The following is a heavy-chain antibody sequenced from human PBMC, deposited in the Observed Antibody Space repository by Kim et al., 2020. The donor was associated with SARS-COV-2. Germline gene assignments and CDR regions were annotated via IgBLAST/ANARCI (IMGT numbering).Heavy chain of an antibody. D-gene: IGHD3-10*01. J-gene: IGHJ3*02. CDR2: SRNKVNSYTA. V-gene: IGHV3-72*01. Sequence: GGSLRLSCAGSGFSFSDHYMNWVRQAPGKGLEWVGRSRNKVNSYTAEYDASVKGRFTISRDDSSNSVYLQMNSLKTEDTAMYFCARDHYVSGIHHAFDMWGQGTLVTVSS. CDR1: GFSFSDHY. CDR3: ARDHYVSGIHHAFDM.